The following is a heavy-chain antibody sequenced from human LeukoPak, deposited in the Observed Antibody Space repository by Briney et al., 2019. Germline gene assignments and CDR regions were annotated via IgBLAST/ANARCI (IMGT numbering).Heavy chain of an antibody. D-gene: IGHD2-2*01. CDR2: INHSGST. CDR3: ARGRRRQYQLLRSWFDP. V-gene: IGHV4-34*01. J-gene: IGHJ5*02. Sequence: PSETLSLTCAVYGGSFSGYYWSWIRQPPGKGLEWIGEINHSGSTNYNPSLMSRVTISVDTSKNQFSLKLSSVTAADTAVYYCARGRRRQYQLLRSWFDPWGQGTLVTVSS. CDR1: GGSFSGYY.